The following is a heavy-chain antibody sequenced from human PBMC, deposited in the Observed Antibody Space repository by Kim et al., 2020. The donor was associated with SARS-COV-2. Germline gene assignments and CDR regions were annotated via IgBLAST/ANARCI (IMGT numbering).Heavy chain of an antibody. CDR2: IYYSGST. Sequence: SETLSLTCTVSGGSISSYYWSWIRQPPGKGLEWIGYIYYSGSTNYNPSLKSRVTISVDTSKNQFSLKLSSVTAADTAVYYCASTGLNSGGPYYFDYWGQGTLVTVSS. D-gene: IGHD5-12*01. CDR3: ASTGLNSGGPYYFDY. CDR1: GGSISSYY. V-gene: IGHV4-59*01. J-gene: IGHJ4*02.